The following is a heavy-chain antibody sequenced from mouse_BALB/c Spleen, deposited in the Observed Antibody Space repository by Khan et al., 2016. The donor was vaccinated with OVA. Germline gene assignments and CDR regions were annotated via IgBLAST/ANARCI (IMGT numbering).Heavy chain of an antibody. V-gene: IGHV3-2*02. CDR1: GYSITSGYG. D-gene: IGHD1-2*01. J-gene: IGHJ2*01. CDR2: ISYSGST. Sequence: EVQLQESGPGLVKPSQSLSLTCTVTGYSITSGYGWNWLRQFPGNKREWTGYISYSGSTNYNPSLKRRISITRVTSKNQFFLQLNSVTTEDTATYYCARTARINYWGQGTTLTVSS. CDR3: ARTARINY.